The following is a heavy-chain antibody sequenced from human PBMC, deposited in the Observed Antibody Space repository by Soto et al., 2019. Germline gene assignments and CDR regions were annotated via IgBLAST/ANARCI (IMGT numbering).Heavy chain of an antibody. D-gene: IGHD6-19*01. Sequence: EVQLVESGGGLVKPGGSLRLSCAASGFTFSSYSMNWVRQAPGKGLEWVSSISSSSSYIYYADSVKGRFTISRDNAKNSLYLQMNSLRAEDTAVYYCARESSSGWSMLNYYYYGMDVWGQGTTVTVSS. J-gene: IGHJ6*02. CDR1: GFTFSSYS. CDR2: ISSSSSYI. CDR3: ARESSSGWSMLNYYYYGMDV. V-gene: IGHV3-21*01.